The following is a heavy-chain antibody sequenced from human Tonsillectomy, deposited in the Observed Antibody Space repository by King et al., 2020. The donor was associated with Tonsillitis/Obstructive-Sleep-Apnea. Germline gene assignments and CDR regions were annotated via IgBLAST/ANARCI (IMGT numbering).Heavy chain of an antibody. V-gene: IGHV1-8*01. CDR3: ARVVEGSTSWGSYYYYYYFDF. Sequence: VQLVESGAEVKKPGASVKVSCKASGYTFTSYDINWVRQATGQGLEWMGWMNPNSGNTGYAQKFQGRVTMTRNTSISTAYMEVSSLRSEDTAVYYCARVVEGSTSWGSYYYYYYFDFWGKGTTVTVSS. CDR1: GYTFTSYD. J-gene: IGHJ6*03. D-gene: IGHD3-16*01. CDR2: MNPNSGNT.